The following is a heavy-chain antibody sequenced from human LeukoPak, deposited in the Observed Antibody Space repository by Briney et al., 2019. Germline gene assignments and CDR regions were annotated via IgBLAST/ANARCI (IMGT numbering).Heavy chain of an antibody. D-gene: IGHD1-26*01. V-gene: IGHV4-59*01. CDR1: GGSISSYY. J-gene: IGHJ6*02. CDR2: IYYSGST. Sequence: SSETLSLTCTVSGGSISSYYWSWIRQPPGKGLEWIGYIYYSGSTNYNPSLKSRVTISGDTSKNQFSLKLSSVTAADTAVYYCARVRSMGEDYYYYGMDVWGQGTTVTVSS. CDR3: ARVRSMGEDYYYYGMDV.